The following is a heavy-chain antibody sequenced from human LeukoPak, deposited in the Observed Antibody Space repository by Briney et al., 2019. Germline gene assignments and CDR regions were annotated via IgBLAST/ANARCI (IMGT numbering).Heavy chain of an antibody. CDR3: ARAGMGYYFDY. Sequence: SETLSLTCTVSGGSISSYYWSWIRHPPGKGLEWSGYIYYSGSTNYNPSLKSRVTISVDTSKNQFSLKLSSVTAADTAVYYCARAGMGYYFDYWGQGTLVTVSS. D-gene: IGHD6-13*01. V-gene: IGHV4-59*01. CDR1: GGSISSYY. CDR2: IYYSGST. J-gene: IGHJ4*02.